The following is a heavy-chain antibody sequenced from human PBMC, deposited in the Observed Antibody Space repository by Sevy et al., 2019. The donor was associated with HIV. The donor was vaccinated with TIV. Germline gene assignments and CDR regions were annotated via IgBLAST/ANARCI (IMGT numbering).Heavy chain of an antibody. CDR1: GFTFSSYG. J-gene: IGHJ6*02. CDR2: LRYDGSNK. V-gene: IGHV3-30*02. CDR3: AKDLCSSTSCYVYYYYYGMDV. D-gene: IGHD2-2*01. Sequence: GGSLRLSCAASGFTFSSYGMHWVRQAPGKGLEWVAFLRYDGSNKYYADSVKGRFTISRDNSKNTLYLQMNSLRPEDTAVYYCAKDLCSSTSCYVYYYYYGMDVWGQGTTVTVSS.